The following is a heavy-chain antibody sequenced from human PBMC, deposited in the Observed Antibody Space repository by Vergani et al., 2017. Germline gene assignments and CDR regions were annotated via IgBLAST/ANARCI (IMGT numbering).Heavy chain of an antibody. CDR2: IRNKAYGGTT. D-gene: IGHD5-18*01. J-gene: IGHJ4*02. CDR1: GFSFGDSA. Sequence: EVQLVESGGGLVPPGRPLRLSCAASGFSFGDSAMTWVRQAPGKGLEWVAFIRNKAYGGTTEYAASVKGRFTISRDDSKRLAYLQLSGLKTEDTAVYFCSRGRGYSFGYSDYWGQGTLVTVSS. V-gene: IGHV3-49*04. CDR3: SRGRGYSFGYSDY.